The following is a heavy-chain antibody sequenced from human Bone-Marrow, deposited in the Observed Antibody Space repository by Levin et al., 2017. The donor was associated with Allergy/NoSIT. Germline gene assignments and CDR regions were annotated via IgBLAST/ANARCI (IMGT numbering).Heavy chain of an antibody. CDR3: ARGRGATLSAVSGIFEY. D-gene: IGHD1-26*01. J-gene: IGHJ4*02. CDR1: GFTFTGYV. CDR2: IGSGGGLS. Sequence: GESLKISCAGSGFTFTGYVMNWVRQAPGKGLEWVAAIGSGGGLSFYADSVKGRFTISRDNSKNTLFLQMNSLRVEDTAVYYCARGRGATLSAVSGIFEYWGQGTLATVSS. V-gene: IGHV3-23*01.